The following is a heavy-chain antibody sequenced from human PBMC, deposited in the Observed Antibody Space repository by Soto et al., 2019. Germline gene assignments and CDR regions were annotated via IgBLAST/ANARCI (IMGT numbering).Heavy chain of an antibody. D-gene: IGHD3-10*01. J-gene: IGHJ6*02. CDR2: ISYDGSNK. CDR3: AREWVTMVRGRPYGMDV. CDR1: GFTFSSYA. V-gene: IGHV3-30-3*01. Sequence: QVQLVESGGGVVQPGRSLRLSCAASGFTFSSYAMHWVRQAPGKWLEWVAVISYDGSNKYYADSVQGRFTISRDNSKNTLYLQMNSLRAEDTAVYYCAREWVTMVRGRPYGMDVWGQGTTVTVSS.